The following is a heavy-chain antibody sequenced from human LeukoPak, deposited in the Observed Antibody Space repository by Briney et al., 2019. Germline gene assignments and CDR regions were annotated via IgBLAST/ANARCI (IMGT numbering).Heavy chain of an antibody. CDR1: GYTFISYA. CDR3: AREEYYDSSAPTNFDY. V-gene: IGHV7-4-1*02. D-gene: IGHD3-22*01. J-gene: IGHJ4*02. Sequence: GASVKVSCKASGYTFISYAMNWVRQAPGQGLEWMGWINTNTGNPTYAQGFTGRFVFSLDTSVTTAYLQISSLKAEDTAVYYCAREEYYDSSAPTNFDYWGQGTLVTVSS. CDR2: INTNTGNP.